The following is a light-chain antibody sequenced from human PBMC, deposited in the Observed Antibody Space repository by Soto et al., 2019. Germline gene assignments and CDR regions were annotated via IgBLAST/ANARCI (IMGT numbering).Light chain of an antibody. Sequence: EIVLTQSPGTLSLSPGERATLSCRASQSVSNNYVAWYQQKPGQAPRLLIYEASTRATGIPDRCSGSRSGTDFTLTISRLEPEDFAEYYCQQFGSSLSWTFCQGTKVDI. V-gene: IGKV3-20*01. CDR2: EAS. J-gene: IGKJ1*01. CDR3: QQFGSSLSWT. CDR1: QSVSNNY.